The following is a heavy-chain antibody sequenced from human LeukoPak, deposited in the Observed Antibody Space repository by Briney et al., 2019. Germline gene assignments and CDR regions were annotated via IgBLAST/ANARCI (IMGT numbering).Heavy chain of an antibody. J-gene: IGHJ3*02. V-gene: IGHV1-2*04. CDR2: INPNSGGT. Sequence: ASVKVSCKASGYTFTGNYMHWVRQAPGQGLEWMGWINPNSGGTNYAQKFQGWVTMTRDTSISTAYMELSRLRSDDTAVYYCARGGITGTTRGPTRLNDAFDIWGQGTMVTVSS. CDR1: GYTFTGNY. D-gene: IGHD1-20*01. CDR3: ARGGITGTTRGPTRLNDAFDI.